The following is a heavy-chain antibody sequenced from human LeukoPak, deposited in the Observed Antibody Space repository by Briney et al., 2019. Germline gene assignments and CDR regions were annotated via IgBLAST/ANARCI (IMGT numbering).Heavy chain of an antibody. CDR3: ASLYGSGSYYYY. CDR2: IIPIFGTA. V-gene: IGHV1-69*06. J-gene: IGHJ4*02. Sequence: SVKVSCKASGYTFTSYGISWVRQAPGQGLEWMGGIIPIFGTANYAQKFQGRVTITADKSTSTAYMELSSLRSEDTAVYYCASLYGSGSYYYYWGQGTLVTVSS. CDR1: GYTFTSYG. D-gene: IGHD3-10*01.